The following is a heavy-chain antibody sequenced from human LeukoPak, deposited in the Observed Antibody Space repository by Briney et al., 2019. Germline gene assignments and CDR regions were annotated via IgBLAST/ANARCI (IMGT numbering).Heavy chain of an antibody. CDR2: IIPTLGIA. CDR3: AGGGYCSSTSCYSSWFDP. CDR1: GGTFSSYA. Sequence: SVKVSCKASGGTFSSYAISWVRQAPGQGLEWMGRIIPTLGIANYAQKFQGRVTITADKSTSTAYMELSSLRSEDTAVYYCAGGGYCSSTSCYSSWFDPWGQGTLVTVSS. D-gene: IGHD2-2*01. V-gene: IGHV1-69*04. J-gene: IGHJ5*02.